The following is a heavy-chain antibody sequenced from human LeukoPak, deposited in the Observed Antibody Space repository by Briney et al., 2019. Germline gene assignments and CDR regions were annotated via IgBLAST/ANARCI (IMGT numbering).Heavy chain of an antibody. V-gene: IGHV4-39*01. Sequence: SETLSLTCTVSGCSISSSSCYWGWIRQPPGKGLGWIGSIYYSGSTYYNPSRKSRVTISVDTSKNQFSLKLSSVTAADTAVYYCALLVPDDNWFDPWGQGTLVTVSS. CDR3: ALLVPDDNWFDP. J-gene: IGHJ5*02. CDR2: IYYSGST. CDR1: GCSISSSSCY. D-gene: IGHD2-2*01.